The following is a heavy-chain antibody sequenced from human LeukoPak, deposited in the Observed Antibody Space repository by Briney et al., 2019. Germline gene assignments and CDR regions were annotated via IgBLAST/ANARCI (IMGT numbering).Heavy chain of an antibody. J-gene: IGHJ4*02. CDR3: SGGRDIAVAGPGGYFDY. D-gene: IGHD6-19*01. CDR2: ISPGGDEV. V-gene: IGHV3-11*01. Sequence: GGSLRLSCAASGFIFSDYHMSWIRQAPGKGLEWVSYISPGGDEVYFADSVKGRFTISRDNAKNSLFLQMSSLTAEDTAVYYCSGGRDIAVAGPGGYFDYWGQGSLVIVSS. CDR1: GFIFSDYH.